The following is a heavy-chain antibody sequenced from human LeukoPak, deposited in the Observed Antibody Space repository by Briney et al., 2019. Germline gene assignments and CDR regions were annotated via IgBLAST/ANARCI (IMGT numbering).Heavy chain of an antibody. V-gene: IGHV4-4*07. CDR2: IYTSGST. J-gene: IGHJ5*02. Sequence: SETLSLTCTVSGGSISSYYWSWIRQPAGKGLEWIGRIYTSGSTNYNPSLKSRVTISVDRSKNQLSLKLSSVTVADTAVYYCARVPTYYYGSGSYRNWFDPWGQGTLVTVSS. CDR3: ARVPTYYYGSGSYRNWFDP. D-gene: IGHD3-10*01. CDR1: GGSISSYY.